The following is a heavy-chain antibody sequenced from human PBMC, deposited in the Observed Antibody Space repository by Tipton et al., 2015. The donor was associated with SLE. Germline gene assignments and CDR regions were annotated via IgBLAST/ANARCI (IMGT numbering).Heavy chain of an antibody. Sequence: TLSLTCAVYGGSFSGYYWSWIRQPPGKGLEWIGEINHSGSTIYNPSLKSQVTISVDTSKNQFSLKLSSVTAADTGVIYCARAPYRNAWYGAFDIWGQGTAVTVSS. CDR3: ARAPYRNAWYGAFDI. CDR1: GGSFSGYY. J-gene: IGHJ3*02. D-gene: IGHD6-19*01. CDR2: INHSGST. V-gene: IGHV4-34*01.